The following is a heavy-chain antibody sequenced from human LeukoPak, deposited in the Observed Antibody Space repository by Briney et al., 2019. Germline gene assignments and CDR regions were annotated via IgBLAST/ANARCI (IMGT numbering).Heavy chain of an antibody. Sequence: PSETLSLTCPVSGGSISSYYCSWIRQPPGKGLEWIGYIYYSGSTSYNPSLKCRVTISVDTSKNQCSLKLSSVTAADTAVYYCARDRLRNGMDVWGQGTTATVSS. D-gene: IGHD4-17*01. J-gene: IGHJ6*02. V-gene: IGHV4-59*01. CDR1: GGSISSYY. CDR3: ARDRLRNGMDV. CDR2: IYYSGST.